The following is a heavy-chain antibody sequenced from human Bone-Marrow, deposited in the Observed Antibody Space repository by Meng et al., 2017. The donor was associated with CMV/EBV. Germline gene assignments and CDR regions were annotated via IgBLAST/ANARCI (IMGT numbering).Heavy chain of an antibody. V-gene: IGHV1-24*01. CDR2: FDPEDGET. CDR3: ARGQYSSGWHFVPQGYGMDV. Sequence: ASVKVSCKVSGYTLTELSMHWVRQAPGKGLEWMGGFDPEDGETIYAQKFQGRVTMTEDTSTDTAYMELSSLRSEDTAVYYCARGQYSSGWHFVPQGYGMDVWGQGTTVTVSS. J-gene: IGHJ6*02. CDR1: GYTLTELS. D-gene: IGHD6-19*01.